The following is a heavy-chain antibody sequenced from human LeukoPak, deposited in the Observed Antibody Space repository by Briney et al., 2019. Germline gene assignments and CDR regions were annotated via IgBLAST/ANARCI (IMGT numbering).Heavy chain of an antibody. CDR2: ISYDGSNK. D-gene: IGHD3-22*01. V-gene: IGHV3-30*04. J-gene: IGHJ5*02. CDR3: ARGVIGGDSSGYYYRWFDP. Sequence: GGSLRLSCAASGFTFSSYAMHWVRQAPGKGLEWVAVISYDGSNKYYADSVKGRFTISRDNSKNTLYLQMNSLRAEDTAVYYCARGVIGGDSSGYYYRWFDPWGQGTLVTVSS. CDR1: GFTFSSYA.